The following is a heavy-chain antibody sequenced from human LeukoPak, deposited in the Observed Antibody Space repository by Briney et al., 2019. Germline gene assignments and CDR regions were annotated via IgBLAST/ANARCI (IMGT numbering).Heavy chain of an antibody. J-gene: IGHJ4*02. CDR1: VYTFSSYG. CDR3: ARSSLGPITAGPFDY. V-gene: IGHV1-18*01. Sequence: GASVTVSFKATVYTFSSYGIAWVRQAPGQGLEWMGWISGYNGNTNSAQKIQGSVSMTTDTSTTTAYMELRSLTSDDTALYYCARSSLGPITAGPFDYWGQGTLVTVSS. D-gene: IGHD5-12*01. CDR2: ISGYNGNT.